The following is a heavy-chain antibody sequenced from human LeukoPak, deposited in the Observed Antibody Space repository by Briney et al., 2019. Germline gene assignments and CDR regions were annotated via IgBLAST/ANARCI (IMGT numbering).Heavy chain of an antibody. CDR1: GFTVSSNY. V-gene: IGHV3-53*01. D-gene: IGHD4-17*01. CDR3: ARASHYGDYGY. Sequence: PGGSLRLSCAASGFTVSSNYMSWVRQAPGKGLEWVSVTYSGGRTYYADSVKGRFTISRDNSKNTLYLQMNSLRAEDTAVYYCARASHYGDYGYWGQGTLVTVSS. CDR2: TYSGGRT. J-gene: IGHJ4*02.